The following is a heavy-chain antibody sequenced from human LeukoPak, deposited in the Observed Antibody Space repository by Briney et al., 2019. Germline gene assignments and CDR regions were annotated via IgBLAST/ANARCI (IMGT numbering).Heavy chain of an antibody. Sequence: SETLSLTCAVSGYSISSGYYWGWIRQPPGQGLEWIGSIYHSGSTYYNPSLKSRVTISVDTSKNQFSLKLSSVTAADTAVYYCARDNTDCGGDCYSYYFDYWGQGTLVTVSS. CDR3: ARDNTDCGGDCYSYYFDY. V-gene: IGHV4-38-2*02. D-gene: IGHD2-21*02. CDR2: IYHSGST. CDR1: GYSISSGYY. J-gene: IGHJ4*02.